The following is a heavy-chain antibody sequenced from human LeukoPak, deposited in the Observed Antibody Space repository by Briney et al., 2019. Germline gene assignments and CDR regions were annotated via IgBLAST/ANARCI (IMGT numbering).Heavy chain of an antibody. CDR3: ATLSSSSWGYYFDY. D-gene: IGHD6-6*01. CDR1: GYTFTSHG. V-gene: IGHV1-18*01. Sequence: GASVKVSCKASGYTFTSHGISWVRQAPGQGLEWMGWISAYSGDTNYAQNLQGRVTMTTDTSTSTAYMEVTSLRSDDTAVYYCATLSSSSWGYYFDYWGQGTLVTVSS. CDR2: ISAYSGDT. J-gene: IGHJ4*02.